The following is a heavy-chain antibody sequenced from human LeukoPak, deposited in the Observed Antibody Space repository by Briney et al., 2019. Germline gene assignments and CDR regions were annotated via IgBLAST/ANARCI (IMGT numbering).Heavy chain of an antibody. Sequence: PGASLRLSCAASGFTFSSSAMSWVRQAPGQGLEWVSAISGSGGSTYYADSVKGRFTISRDNSKNTLYLQMNSLRAEDTAVYFQAEDGIRYFDWLLSLFDYWGQGTLVTVSS. CDR1: GFTFSSSA. V-gene: IGHV3-23*01. CDR2: ISGSGGST. D-gene: IGHD3-9*01. CDR3: AEDGIRYFDWLLSLFDY. J-gene: IGHJ4*02.